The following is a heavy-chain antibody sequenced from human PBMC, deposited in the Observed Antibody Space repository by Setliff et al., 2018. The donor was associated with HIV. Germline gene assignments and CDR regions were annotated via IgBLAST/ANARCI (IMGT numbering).Heavy chain of an antibody. D-gene: IGHD5-18*01. V-gene: IGHV3-30*02. CDR3: AKMHTAMDPDTFDI. CDR1: GFTFISYG. CDR2: IRYDGSYR. Sequence: GGSLRLSCAVSGFTFISYGMYWVRQAPGKGLEWVAFIRYDGSYRYYVDTVKGRFTISRDNSKNTMFLQMNSLRVEDTAIYYCAKMHTAMDPDTFDIWGQGTMVTVSS. J-gene: IGHJ3*02.